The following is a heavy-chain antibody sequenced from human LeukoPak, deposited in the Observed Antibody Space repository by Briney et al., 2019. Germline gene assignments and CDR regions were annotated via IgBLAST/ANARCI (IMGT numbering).Heavy chain of an antibody. CDR3: ARGGGGNWGVSFDY. J-gene: IGHJ4*02. D-gene: IGHD4-23*01. V-gene: IGHV3-64*01. CDR2: ISSNGGST. CDR1: GFTFSSYA. Sequence: PGGSLRLSCAASGFTFSSYAMHWVRQAPGKGLEYVSAISSNGGSTYYANSVKGRFTISRDNSKNTLYLQMGSLRAEYMAVYYCARGGGGNWGVSFDYWGQGTLVTVSS.